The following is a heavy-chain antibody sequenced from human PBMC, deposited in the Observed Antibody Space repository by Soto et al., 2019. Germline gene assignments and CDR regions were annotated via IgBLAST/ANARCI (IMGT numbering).Heavy chain of an antibody. CDR1: GFTFSSHS. CDR3: ARDWSNSGDRDY. D-gene: IGHD1-26*01. J-gene: IGHJ4*02. Sequence: QVQLVESGGGVVQPGRSLRLSCAASGFTFSSHSIQWVRQAPGKGLEWVAVISYDGSIKYYADSVKGRFTISRDNSKNTAYLQMNSLRTEDTAVFYCARDWSNSGDRDYWGKGTLVIVSS. V-gene: IGHV3-30-3*01. CDR2: ISYDGSIK.